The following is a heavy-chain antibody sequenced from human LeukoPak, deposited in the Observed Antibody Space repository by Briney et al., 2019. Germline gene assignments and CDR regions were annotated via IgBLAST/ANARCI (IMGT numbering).Heavy chain of an antibody. CDR1: GFTFSNYA. V-gene: IGHV3-21*01. CDR2: ISRSGQNI. J-gene: IGHJ3*02. D-gene: IGHD3-10*01. Sequence: GGSLRLSCAASGFTFSNYAMTWVRQPPGKGLQWVSSISRSGQNIDHADSVKGRFTISRDNAKNSLYLQMNSLRAEDTAVFYCARSYYYGSGIYRDAFDIWGQGTMVTVSS. CDR3: ARSYYYGSGIYRDAFDI.